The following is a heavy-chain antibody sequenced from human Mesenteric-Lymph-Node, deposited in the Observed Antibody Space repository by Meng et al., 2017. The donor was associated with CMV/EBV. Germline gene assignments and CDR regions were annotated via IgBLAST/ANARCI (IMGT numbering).Heavy chain of an antibody. D-gene: IGHD2-2*01. Sequence: ASVKVSCKASGYTFTSYYMHWVRQAPGQGLEWMGIINPSGGSTSYAQKFQGRVTMTRDTSTSTVYMELSSLRSEDTAVYYCAVHYCSSTSCEYNWFDPWGQGTLVTVSS. V-gene: IGHV1-46*01. CDR1: GYTFTSYY. CDR2: INPSGGST. J-gene: IGHJ5*02. CDR3: AVHYCSSTSCEYNWFDP.